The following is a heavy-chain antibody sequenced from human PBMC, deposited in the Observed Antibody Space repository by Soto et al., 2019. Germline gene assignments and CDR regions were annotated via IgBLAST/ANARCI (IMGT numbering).Heavy chain of an antibody. J-gene: IGHJ5*02. Sequence: EVQLVESGGGLVQPGGSLRLSCAASGFTFSSYSMNWVHQAPGKGLEWVSYISSSSSTIYYADSAKGRFTISRDNAKNSLYLQMNSLRAEDTAVYYCARGKEYNWFDPWGQGTLVTVSS. D-gene: IGHD3-10*01. CDR1: GFTFSSYS. CDR3: ARGKEYNWFDP. V-gene: IGHV3-48*01. CDR2: ISSSSSTI.